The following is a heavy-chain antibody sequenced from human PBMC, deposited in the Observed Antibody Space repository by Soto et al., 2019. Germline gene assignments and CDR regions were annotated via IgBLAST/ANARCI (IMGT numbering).Heavy chain of an antibody. V-gene: IGHV1-2*04. J-gene: IGHJ4*02. CDR1: GYTFTGYY. CDR2: INPNSGGT. D-gene: IGHD6-19*01. CDR3: ARDRYSSGWYDFDY. Sequence: ASVKVSCKASGYTFTGYYMHWVLQAPGQGLEWMGWINPNSGGTNYAQKFQGWVTMTRDTSISTAYMELSRLRSDDTAVYYCARDRYSSGWYDFDYWGQGTLVTVSS.